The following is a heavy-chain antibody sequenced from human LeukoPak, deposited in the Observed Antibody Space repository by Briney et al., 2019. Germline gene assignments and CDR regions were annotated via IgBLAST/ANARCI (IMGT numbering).Heavy chain of an antibody. J-gene: IGHJ3*02. CDR1: GYTFTSYG. V-gene: IGHV1-18*01. CDR2: ISAYNGNT. D-gene: IGHD5-18*01. Sequence: ASVKVSCKASGYTFTSYGVSWVRQAPGQGLEWMGWISAYNGNTNYAQKLQGRVTMTTDTSTSTAYMELRSLRSDDTAVYYCARAYVDTAMGDAFDIWGQGTMVTVSS. CDR3: ARAYVDTAMGDAFDI.